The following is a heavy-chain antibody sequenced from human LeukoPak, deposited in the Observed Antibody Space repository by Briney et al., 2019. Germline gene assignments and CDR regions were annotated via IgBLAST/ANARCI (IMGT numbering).Heavy chain of an antibody. J-gene: IGHJ5*02. Sequence: SETLSLTCTVSGGSLSGHWWSWIRKPPPKGLERICYNYYSGNTNYHPALNARGTISVDTSKNQFSLNLRSVTAADTAVYYCAGLHFAAAEEFDPWGQGTLVTVSS. CDR3: AGLHFAAAEEFDP. D-gene: IGHD6-13*01. CDR2: NYYSGNT. CDR1: GGSLSGHW. V-gene: IGHV4-59*08.